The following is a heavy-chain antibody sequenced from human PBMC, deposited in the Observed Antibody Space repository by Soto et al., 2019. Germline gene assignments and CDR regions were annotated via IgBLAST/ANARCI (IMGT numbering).Heavy chain of an antibody. CDR3: AKGGRQWLVTSDFNY. V-gene: IGHV3-30*18. J-gene: IGHJ4*02. Sequence: VQLVESGGGVVQPGRCLRLSCAASGVTFNDYAMHWVRQAPGKGLEWVAVVSHDGRNTHYADSVKGRFTISRDSSKNTVSLEMTSLRAEDTAVYYCAKGGRQWLVTSDFNYWGQGALVTVSS. CDR1: GVTFNDYA. CDR2: VSHDGRNT. D-gene: IGHD6-19*01.